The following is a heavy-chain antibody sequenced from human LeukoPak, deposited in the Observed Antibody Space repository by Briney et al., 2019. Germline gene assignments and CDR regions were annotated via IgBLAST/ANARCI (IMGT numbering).Heavy chain of an antibody. CDR2: ISDTGGNT. V-gene: IGHV3-23*01. Sequence: GGSLRLSCAASGFTFSRYAMSWVRQAPGKGLEGLSAISDTGGNTYYTDSVKGLFTISRDNSRNTLYLQMNSLRVEDTAFYYCATLVFDSSGYSYFDYWGQGTLVTVSS. J-gene: IGHJ4*02. CDR3: ATLVFDSSGYSYFDY. D-gene: IGHD3-22*01. CDR1: GFTFSRYA.